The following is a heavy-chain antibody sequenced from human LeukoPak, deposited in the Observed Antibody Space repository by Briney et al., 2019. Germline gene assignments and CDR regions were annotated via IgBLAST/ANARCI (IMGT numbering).Heavy chain of an antibody. CDR3: ARLNSFVAFDI. D-gene: IGHD2-21*01. CDR2: IYYSGST. V-gene: IGHV4-59*01. J-gene: IGHJ3*02. CDR1: GGSISSYH. Sequence: PSETLSLTCTVSGGSISSYHWSWIRQPPGKGLEWIGYIYYSGSTNYNPSLKSRVTISVDTSKNQFSLKLSSVTAADTAVYYCARLNSFVAFDIRGQGTMVTVSS.